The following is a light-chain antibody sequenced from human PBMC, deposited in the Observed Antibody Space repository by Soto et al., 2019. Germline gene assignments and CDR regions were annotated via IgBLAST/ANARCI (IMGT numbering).Light chain of an antibody. CDR2: GAS. J-gene: IGKJ1*01. Sequence: EIVLTQSPGNVSLSPGERATLSCRASQSVTRTYLAWYQQKPGQAPRLLISGASSRAAGIPDRFSGSGSGTHFTLTISRVEPEDSAVYHCQQFTTSPSWTFGQGTKVEIK. CDR3: QQFTTSPSWT. V-gene: IGKV3-20*01. CDR1: QSVTRTY.